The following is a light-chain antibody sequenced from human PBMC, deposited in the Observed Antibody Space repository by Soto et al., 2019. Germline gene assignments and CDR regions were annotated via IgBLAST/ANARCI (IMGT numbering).Light chain of an antibody. V-gene: IGLV2-8*01. CDR1: SSDVGGYNY. CDR2: EVS. Sequence: QSALTQPPSASGSPGQSVTISCTGTSSDVGGYNYVSWYQQHPGKAPKLMIYEVSKRPSGVPDRFSGSKSGNTASLTVSGLQAEDEDHYYFNSYAKSHKVVFGGGTKLTVL. J-gene: IGLJ2*01. CDR3: NSYAKSHKVV.